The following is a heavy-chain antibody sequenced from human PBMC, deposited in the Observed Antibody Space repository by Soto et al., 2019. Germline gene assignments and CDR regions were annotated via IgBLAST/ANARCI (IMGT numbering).Heavy chain of an antibody. V-gene: IGHV3-49*03. J-gene: IGHJ4*02. Sequence: GGSLRLSCTASGFTFGDHAMSWFRQAPGKGLEWVGFIRSKAYCGTTEYAASVKGRFTISRDDSKSIAYLQMNSLKTEDTAVYYCTRDLSYSSGPTYWGQGTLVTVS. CDR2: IRSKAYCGTT. CDR1: GFTFGDHA. D-gene: IGHD6-25*01. CDR3: TRDLSYSSGPTY.